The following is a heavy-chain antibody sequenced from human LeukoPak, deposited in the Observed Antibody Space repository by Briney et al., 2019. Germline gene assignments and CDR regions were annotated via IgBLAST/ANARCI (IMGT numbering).Heavy chain of an antibody. Sequence: LSGGSLRLSCAASGFTFSSYGMHWVRQAPGKGLEWVAVISYDGANKYYADSVKGRFTISRDNSKNTLYLQMNSLRAEDTALYYCVRISWPSRSLENWGQGTLVTVSS. J-gene: IGHJ4*02. CDR2: ISYDGANK. CDR3: VRISWPSRSLEN. D-gene: IGHD3-3*01. V-gene: IGHV3-30*03. CDR1: GFTFSSYG.